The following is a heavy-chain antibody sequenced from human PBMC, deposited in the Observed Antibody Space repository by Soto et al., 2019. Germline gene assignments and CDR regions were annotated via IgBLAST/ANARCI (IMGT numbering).Heavy chain of an antibody. V-gene: IGHV3-23*01. D-gene: IGHD1-26*01. CDR1: GFICKNFG. CDR2: ISGSGFKK. J-gene: IGHJ5*02. Sequence: GGSLRLSCADSGFICKNFGMIWVRQAPGKGLEWISSISGSGFKKYYADSVKGRFTISRDNSKSTVYLELNNLSAEDTAVYHCAKNQGVELVPLATVDWFDPWGQGSVVTVSS. CDR3: AKNQGVELVPLATVDWFDP.